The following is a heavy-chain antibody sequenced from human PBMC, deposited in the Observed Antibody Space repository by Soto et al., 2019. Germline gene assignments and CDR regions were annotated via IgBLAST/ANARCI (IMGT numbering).Heavy chain of an antibody. V-gene: IGHV1-69*13. D-gene: IGHD3-3*01. CDR1: GGTFSSYA. CDR3: ASSTYYDFWSGYYMGGYFDY. J-gene: IGHJ4*02. Sequence: SVKVSCKASGGTFSSYAISWVRQAPGQGLEWMGGIIPIFGTANYAQKFQGRVTITADESTSTAYMELSSMRSEDTAVYYCASSTYYDFWSGYYMGGYFDYWGQGTLVTVSS. CDR2: IIPIFGTA.